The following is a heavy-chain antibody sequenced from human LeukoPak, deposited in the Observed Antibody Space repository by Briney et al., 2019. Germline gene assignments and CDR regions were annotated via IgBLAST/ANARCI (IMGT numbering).Heavy chain of an antibody. Sequence: GGSLRLSCAASGFTFSSYGMHWVRQAPGKGLEWVAVIWYDGSNKYYADSVKGRFTTSRDNSKNTLYLQMNSLRAEDTAVYYCAKDLGTTDRYFDYWGQGTLVTVSS. J-gene: IGHJ4*02. D-gene: IGHD4-11*01. CDR1: GFTFSSYG. CDR3: AKDLGTTDRYFDY. V-gene: IGHV3-33*06. CDR2: IWYDGSNK.